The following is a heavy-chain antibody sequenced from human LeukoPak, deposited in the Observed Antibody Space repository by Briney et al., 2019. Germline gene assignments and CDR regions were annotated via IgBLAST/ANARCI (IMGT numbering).Heavy chain of an antibody. CDR1: GFTFGNFV. V-gene: IGHV3-23*05. CDR2: IVSYGTVT. CDR3: AKGLSPTRSSYCMDV. D-gene: IGHD1-26*01. J-gene: IGHJ6*03. Sequence: GGSLRLSCAASGFTFGNFVMNWVRQAPGKGPEWVSSIVSYGTVTYYAESLKGRFIISRDNSKGTVYLQMNSLRAEDTAVYYCAKGLSPTRSSYCMDVWGKGTTVTVSS.